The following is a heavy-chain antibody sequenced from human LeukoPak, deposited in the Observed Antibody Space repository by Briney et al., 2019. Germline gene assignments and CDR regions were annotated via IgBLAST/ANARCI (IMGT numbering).Heavy chain of an antibody. J-gene: IGHJ6*03. CDR1: GGSISSYY. CDR2: IYYSGST. D-gene: IGHD1-14*01. V-gene: IGHV4-59*12. Sequence: PSETLSLTCTVSGGSISSYYWSWIRQPPGKGLEWIGYIYYSGSTNYNPSLKSRVTISVDTSKNQFSLKLSSVTAADTAVYYCARDFPRSALDYYYYMDVWGKGTTVTVSS. CDR3: ARDFPRSALDYYYYMDV.